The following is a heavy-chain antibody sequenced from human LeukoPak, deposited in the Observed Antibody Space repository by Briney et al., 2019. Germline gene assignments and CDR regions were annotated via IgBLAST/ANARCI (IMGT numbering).Heavy chain of an antibody. V-gene: IGHV3-64*01. CDR1: EFIFSNYK. Sequence: GGSLRLSCATSEFIFSNYKMHWVRQTPGKGLEYVSGISSNGVTSYYAMSVKGRFTISRDNSKNTLYLQMGSLKTEDMAVYYCARKTEGTAHFDYWGQGTLVTVSS. J-gene: IGHJ4*02. CDR3: ARKTEGTAHFDY. CDR2: ISSNGVTS. D-gene: IGHD1-7*01.